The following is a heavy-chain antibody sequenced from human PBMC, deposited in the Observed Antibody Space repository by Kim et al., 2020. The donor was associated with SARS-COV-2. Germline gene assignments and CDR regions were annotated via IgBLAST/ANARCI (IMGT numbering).Heavy chain of an antibody. CDR2: ISGSGGST. CDR3: AKLTHGGGSSGTVDY. V-gene: IGHV3-23*01. D-gene: IGHD3-16*01. J-gene: IGHJ4*02. Sequence: GGSLRLSCAASGFTFSSYAMSWVRQAPGKGLEWVSAISGSGGSTYYADSVKGRFTISRDNSKNTLYLQMNSLRAEDTAVYYCAKLTHGGGSSGTVDYWGQGTLVTVSS. CDR1: GFTFSSYA.